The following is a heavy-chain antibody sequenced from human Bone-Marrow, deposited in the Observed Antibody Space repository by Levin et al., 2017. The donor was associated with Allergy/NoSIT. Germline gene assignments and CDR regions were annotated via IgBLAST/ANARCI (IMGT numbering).Heavy chain of an antibody. CDR1: GFTFSIYA. Sequence: RAGGSLRLSCAASGFTFSIYAMTWVRQAPGKGLEWVSSIVHSGIKTSYADSVKGRFTISRHNSKNTLYLQMNSLRAEDTAIYYCAKGMTINWEIDAFDFWGQGTMVTVSS. D-gene: IGHD7-27*01. J-gene: IGHJ3*01. CDR3: AKGMTINWEIDAFDF. V-gene: IGHV3-23*01. CDR2: IVHSGIKT.